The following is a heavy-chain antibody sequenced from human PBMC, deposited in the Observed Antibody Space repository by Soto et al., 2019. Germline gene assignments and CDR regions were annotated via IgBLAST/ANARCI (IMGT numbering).Heavy chain of an antibody. Sequence: EVQLLESGGGLVQPGGSLRLFCEASGFTFSNYAMTWVRQAPGKGLEWVSTITNSGSTYYRDTVRGSFTISRDNSKTTVYLQMNGLRDEDTAIYYCARTDKFNSQSSGSANRLDYWGQGTLVSVSS. CDR1: GFTFSNYA. CDR2: ITNSGST. CDR3: ARTDKFNSQSSGSANRLDY. J-gene: IGHJ4*02. D-gene: IGHD3-22*01. V-gene: IGHV3-23*01.